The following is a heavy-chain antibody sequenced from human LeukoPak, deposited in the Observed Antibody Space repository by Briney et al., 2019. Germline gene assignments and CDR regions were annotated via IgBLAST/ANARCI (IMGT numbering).Heavy chain of an antibody. Sequence: GGSLRLSCAASGFTFSSYAMHWVRQAPGKGLEWVAVISYDGSNKYYADSVKGRFTISRDNSKNTLYLQMNSLRAEDTAVYYCAKTAGIAAAADFDYWGQGTLVTVSS. D-gene: IGHD6-13*01. CDR2: ISYDGSNK. CDR3: AKTAGIAAAADFDY. CDR1: GFTFSSYA. J-gene: IGHJ4*02. V-gene: IGHV3-30*04.